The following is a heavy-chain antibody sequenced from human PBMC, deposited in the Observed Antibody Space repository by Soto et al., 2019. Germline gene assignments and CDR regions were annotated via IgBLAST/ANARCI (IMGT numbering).Heavy chain of an antibody. CDR3: ARDLGWVEPRKGEVDY. CDR1: GFTFSSYW. CDR2: IKQDGSEK. V-gene: IGHV3-7*03. D-gene: IGHD1-1*01. Sequence: HPGGSLRLSCAASGFTFSSYWMSWVRQAPGKGLEWVANIKQDGSEKYYVDSVKGRFTISRDNAKNSLYLQMNSLRAEDTAAYYCARDLGWVEPRKGEVDYWGQGTLVTVSS. J-gene: IGHJ4*02.